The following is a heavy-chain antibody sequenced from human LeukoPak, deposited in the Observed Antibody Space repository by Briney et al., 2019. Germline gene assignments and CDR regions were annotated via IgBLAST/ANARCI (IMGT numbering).Heavy chain of an antibody. CDR3: ARATIVVVPAATGYYYYGIDV. V-gene: IGHV3-21*01. CDR2: ISSSSSYI. D-gene: IGHD2-2*01. J-gene: IGHJ6*02. Sequence: GGSLRLSCAASGFTFSSYSMNWVRQAPGKGLEWVSSISSSSSYIYYADSVKGRFTISRDNAKNSLYLQMNSLRAEDTAVYYCARATIVVVPAATGYYYYGIDVWGQGTTVTVSS. CDR1: GFTFSSYS.